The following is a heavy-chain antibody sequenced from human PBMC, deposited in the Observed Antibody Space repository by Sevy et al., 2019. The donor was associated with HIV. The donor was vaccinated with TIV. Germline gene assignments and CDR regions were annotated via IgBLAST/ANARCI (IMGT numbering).Heavy chain of an antibody. J-gene: IGHJ4*02. Sequence: GGSLRLSCAASGFTFSSYGMHWVRQAPGKGLEWVAVIWYDGSNKYYADSVKGRFTISRDNSKNTLYLQMNGLGAEDTAVYYCAVGAKRYCSSTSCSHLFDYWGQGTLVTVSS. CDR3: AVGAKRYCSSTSCSHLFDY. V-gene: IGHV3-33*01. D-gene: IGHD2-2*01. CDR1: GFTFSSYG. CDR2: IWYDGSNK.